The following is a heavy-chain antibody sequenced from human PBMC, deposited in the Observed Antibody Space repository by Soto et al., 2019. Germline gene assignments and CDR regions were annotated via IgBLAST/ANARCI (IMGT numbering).Heavy chain of an antibody. CDR2: ISGSGGST. J-gene: IGHJ4*02. Sequence: GGFLILSCASSGITFSGYAMSWVRQAPGKGLEWVSAISGSGGSTYYADSVKGRFTISRDNSKNTLYLQMNSLRAEDTAVYYCAKDASGQQLNYFDYWGQGTLVTVSS. CDR3: AKDASGQQLNYFDY. CDR1: GITFSGYA. V-gene: IGHV3-23*01. D-gene: IGHD6-13*01.